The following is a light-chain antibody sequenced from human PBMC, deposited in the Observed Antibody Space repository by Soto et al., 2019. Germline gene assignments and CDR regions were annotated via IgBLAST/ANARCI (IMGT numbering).Light chain of an antibody. CDR2: SNN. CDR1: NSNIGSNT. J-gene: IGLJ1*01. V-gene: IGLV1-44*01. Sequence: QSVLTQPPSASGTPGQRVTISCSGSNSNIGSNTVNWYQQVPATAPKLPIYSNNQRPSGVPDRFSGSKSGTSASLAISGLQSEDEADYYCAAWDDSLNGYVFGAGTKVTVL. CDR3: AAWDDSLNGYV.